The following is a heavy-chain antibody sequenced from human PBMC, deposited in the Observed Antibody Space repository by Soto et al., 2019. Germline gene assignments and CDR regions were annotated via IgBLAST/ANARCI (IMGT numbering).Heavy chain of an antibody. CDR3: ARALEIPTCEEWLDP. J-gene: IGHJ5*02. D-gene: IGHD2-21*01. Sequence: ASRQVWSKSCSCCFTNHDISCVRQAPGQEHVGRGWCSTYNGNTNYAQKLQSRVTMTTDTSTSTAYMELRSLSSDDTAVYYCARALEIPTCEEWLDPWPERTLLTV. CDR2: CSTYNGNT. V-gene: IGHV1-18*01. CDR1: SCCFTNHD.